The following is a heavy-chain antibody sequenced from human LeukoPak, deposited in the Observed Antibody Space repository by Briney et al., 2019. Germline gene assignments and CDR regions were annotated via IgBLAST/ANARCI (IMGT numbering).Heavy chain of an antibody. V-gene: IGHV4-38-2*02. CDR3: ARETYYYDSSGYQGY. D-gene: IGHD3-22*01. J-gene: IGHJ4*02. Sequence: SETLSLTCAVSGYSISSGYYWGWIRQPPGKGLEWIGSIYHSGSTYYNPSLESRVTISVDTSKNQFSLKLSSVTAADTAVYYCARETYYYDSSGYQGYWGQGTLVTVSS. CDR2: IYHSGST. CDR1: GYSISSGYY.